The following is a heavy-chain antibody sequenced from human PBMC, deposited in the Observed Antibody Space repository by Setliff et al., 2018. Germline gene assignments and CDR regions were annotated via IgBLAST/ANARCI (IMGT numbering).Heavy chain of an antibody. CDR3: VKSDRDSSGWYPDY. V-gene: IGHV3-20*04. CDR2: ISWNSYHI. J-gene: IGHJ4*02. CDR1: GFTFSTYS. Sequence: SGGSLRLSCAASGFTFSTYSMSWVRQAPGKGLEWVSGISWNSYHIDYAGSVRGRFTISRDNAKNSLYLQMNSLTTEDTAFYYCVKSDRDSSGWYPDYWGQGTLVTVSS. D-gene: IGHD6-19*01.